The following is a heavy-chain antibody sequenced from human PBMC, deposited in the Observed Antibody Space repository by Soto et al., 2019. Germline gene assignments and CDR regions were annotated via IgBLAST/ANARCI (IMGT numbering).Heavy chain of an antibody. Sequence: LCGGSIRSGGYYWSWIRQHPGKGLEWIGYIYYSGSTYYNPSLKSRVTISVDTSKNQFSLKLSSVTAADTAVYYCARAPKSYSSSYYFDYWGQGTLVTVSS. CDR1: GGSIRSGGYY. V-gene: IGHV4-31*02. CDR3: ARAPKSYSSSYYFDY. D-gene: IGHD6-6*01. CDR2: IYYSGST. J-gene: IGHJ4*02.